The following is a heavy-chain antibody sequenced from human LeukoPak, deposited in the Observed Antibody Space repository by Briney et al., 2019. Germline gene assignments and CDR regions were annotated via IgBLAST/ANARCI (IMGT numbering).Heavy chain of an antibody. J-gene: IGHJ3*02. Sequence: KPSETLSLTCTVSGGSISSYYWSWIRQPAGKGLEWIGRIYTSGSTNYNPSLKSRVTMSVDTSKNQFSLKLSSVTAADTAVYYCARLIIGEYQLLLGTENHAFDIWGQGTMVTVSS. CDR2: IYTSGST. V-gene: IGHV4-4*07. D-gene: IGHD2-2*01. CDR1: GGSISSYY. CDR3: ARLIIGEYQLLLGTENHAFDI.